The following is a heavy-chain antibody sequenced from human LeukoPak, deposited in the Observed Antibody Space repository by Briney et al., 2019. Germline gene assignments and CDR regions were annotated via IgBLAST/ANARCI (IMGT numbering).Heavy chain of an antibody. CDR3: ARSSIAAPDNFDY. CDR1: GFTFSSYG. D-gene: IGHD6-13*01. CDR2: IWYDGSNK. Sequence: GRSLRLSCAASGFTFSSYGMHWVRQAPGKGLEWVAVIWYDGSNKYYADSVKGRFTISRDNSKNTLYLQMNSLRAEDTAVYYCARSSIAAPDNFDYWGQGTLVTVSS. V-gene: IGHV3-33*01. J-gene: IGHJ4*02.